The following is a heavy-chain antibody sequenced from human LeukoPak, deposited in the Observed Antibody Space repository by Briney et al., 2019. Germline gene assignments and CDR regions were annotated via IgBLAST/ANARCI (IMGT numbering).Heavy chain of an antibody. J-gene: IGHJ4*02. CDR1: GGSISSSNYY. Sequence: SETLSLTCTVSGGSISSSNYYWGWIRQPPGKGLEWIGAIYYSGATYYNPSLKSRVTISVDTSKNEVSLKLSSVTVADTAVYYCAGNVFYYFDYWGQGTLVTVSS. CDR3: AGNVFYYFDY. CDR2: IYYSGAT. V-gene: IGHV4-39*01.